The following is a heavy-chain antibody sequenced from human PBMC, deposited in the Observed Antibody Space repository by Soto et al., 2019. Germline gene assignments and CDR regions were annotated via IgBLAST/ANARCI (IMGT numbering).Heavy chain of an antibody. J-gene: IGHJ6*02. Sequence: PSQTLSLTCAVSGGSISSSNWWSWVRQPPGKGLEWIGEIYHSGSTNYNPSLKSRVTISVDKSKNQFSLKLSSVTAADTAVYYCAGTFLYGDYSYYYYGMDVWGQGTTVTVSS. CDR2: IYHSGST. V-gene: IGHV4-4*02. CDR3: AGTFLYGDYSYYYYGMDV. D-gene: IGHD4-17*01. CDR1: GGSISSSNW.